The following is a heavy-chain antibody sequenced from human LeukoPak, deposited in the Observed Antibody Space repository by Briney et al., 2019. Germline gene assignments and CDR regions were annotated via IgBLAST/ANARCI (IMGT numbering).Heavy chain of an antibody. V-gene: IGHV3-23*01. CDR2: ISGSGGST. CDR3: ARAYCGGDCYSYYFDY. D-gene: IGHD2-21*02. CDR1: GFTFSSYA. Sequence: GGSLRLSCAASGFTFSSYAMSWVRQAPGKGLEWVSAISGSGGSTYYADSVKGRFTISRDNSKNTLYLQMNSLRAEDTAVYYCARAYCGGDCYSYYFDYWGQGTLVTVSS. J-gene: IGHJ4*02.